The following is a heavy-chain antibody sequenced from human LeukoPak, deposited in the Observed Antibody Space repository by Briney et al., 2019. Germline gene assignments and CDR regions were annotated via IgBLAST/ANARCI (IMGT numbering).Heavy chain of an antibody. CDR1: GGSISSSSYY. J-gene: IGHJ6*03. D-gene: IGHD3-9*01. CDR3: ARGIGYYDILTGYSRDYYMDV. Sequence: SETLSLTCTVSGGSISSSSYYWGWIRQPPGKGLEWIGSIYYSGSTNYNPSLKSRVTISVDTSKNQFSLKLSSVTAADTAVYYCARGIGYYDILTGYSRDYYMDVWGKGTTVTISS. V-gene: IGHV4-39*07. CDR2: IYYSGST.